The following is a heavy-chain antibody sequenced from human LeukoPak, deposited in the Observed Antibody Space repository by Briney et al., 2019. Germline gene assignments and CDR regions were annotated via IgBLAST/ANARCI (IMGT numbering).Heavy chain of an antibody. J-gene: IGHJ5*02. Sequence: SETLSLTCTVSGGSISSYYWSWIRQPPGKGLEWIGYIYYSGSTNYNPSLKGRVTISVDTSKNQFSLNLSSVTATDTAVYYCARSVSAYYDFWRPWGQGTLVTVSS. V-gene: IGHV4-59*08. D-gene: IGHD3-3*01. CDR2: IYYSGST. CDR3: ARSVSAYYDFWRP. CDR1: GGSISSYY.